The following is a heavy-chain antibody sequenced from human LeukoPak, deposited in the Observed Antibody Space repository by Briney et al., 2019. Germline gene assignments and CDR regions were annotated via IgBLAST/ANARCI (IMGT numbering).Heavy chain of an antibody. Sequence: SETLSLTCTVSGGSISNYYWSWIRQPAGKGLEWIGRISASGNTNYNPSLKSRVTMSVDTSMNLFALKLSSVTAADTAVYYCAKDPLGGGIPNWGQGTLVTVSS. V-gene: IGHV4-4*07. CDR2: ISASGNT. CDR1: GGSISNYY. D-gene: IGHD1-1*01. CDR3: AKDPLGGGIPN. J-gene: IGHJ4*02.